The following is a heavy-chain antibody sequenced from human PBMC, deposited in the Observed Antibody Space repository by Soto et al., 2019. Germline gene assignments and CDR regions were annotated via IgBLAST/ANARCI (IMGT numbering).Heavy chain of an antibody. J-gene: IGHJ6*02. CDR2: INPSGGST. V-gene: IGHV1-46*01. CDR3: AKHKGTTSYYYYYGMDV. Sequence: GASVKVSCKASGYTFTSYYMHWVRQAPGQGLEWMGIINPSGGSTSYAQKFQGRVTMTRDTSTSTVYMELSSLRSEDTAVYYCAKHKGTTSYYYYYGMDVWGQGTTVTVSS. D-gene: IGHD4-17*01. CDR1: GYTFTSYY.